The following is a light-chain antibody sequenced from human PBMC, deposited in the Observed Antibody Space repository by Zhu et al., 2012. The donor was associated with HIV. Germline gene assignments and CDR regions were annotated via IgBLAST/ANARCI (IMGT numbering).Light chain of an antibody. Sequence: EIVLTQSPGTLSLSPGGRATLSCRASQSVSSSYLAWYQQKPGQAPRLLIYGASSRATGIPDRFSGSGSGTDFTLTISRLEPEDFAVYYCQHEATFGGGTKVEIK. J-gene: IGKJ4*01. CDR3: QHEAT. CDR1: QSVSSSY. V-gene: IGKV3-20*01. CDR2: GAS.